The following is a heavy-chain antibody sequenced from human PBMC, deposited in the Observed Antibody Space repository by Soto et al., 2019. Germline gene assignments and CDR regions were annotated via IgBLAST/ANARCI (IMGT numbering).Heavy chain of an antibody. CDR2: IYADGAT. D-gene: IGHD3-16*01. CDR1: GFTVSSSS. J-gene: IGHJ4*02. V-gene: IGHV3-53*01. CDR3: ARDDSFLGAPFHY. Sequence: SGGSLRLSCAASGFTVSSSSMCWVRQAPGKGLEWVSLIYADGATYYGDSVKGRFTISRDTSKNTLSLQMTSLRADDTAVYYCARDDSFLGAPFHYWGQGTLVTVSS.